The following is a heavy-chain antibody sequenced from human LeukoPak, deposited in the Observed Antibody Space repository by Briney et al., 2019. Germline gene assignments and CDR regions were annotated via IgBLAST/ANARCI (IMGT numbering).Heavy chain of an antibody. D-gene: IGHD3-3*01. CDR3: ARDLGGGYDFYYFDY. CDR2: IIPIFGTA. Sequence: SVKVSCKASGGTFSSYAISWVRQAPGQGLEWMGGIIPIFGTANYAQKFQGRVAITADESTSTAYMELSSLRSEDTAVYYCARDLGGGYDFYYFDYWGQGTLVTVSS. CDR1: GGTFSSYA. J-gene: IGHJ4*02. V-gene: IGHV1-69*01.